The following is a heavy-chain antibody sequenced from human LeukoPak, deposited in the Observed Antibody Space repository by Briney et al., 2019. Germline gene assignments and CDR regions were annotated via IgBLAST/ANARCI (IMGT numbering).Heavy chain of an antibody. Sequence: SETLSLTCGVSGYSISSGYYWGWIRQPPGKGLEWIGSLSHSGSTYYNPSLKSRVTISVDTSKNQFSLTLNSVTAADTAVYYCARDRNPYGSFEYWGQGTLVPVSS. CDR3: ARDRNPYGSFEY. J-gene: IGHJ4*02. CDR1: GYSISSGYY. V-gene: IGHV4-38-2*02. CDR2: LSHSGST. D-gene: IGHD3-10*01.